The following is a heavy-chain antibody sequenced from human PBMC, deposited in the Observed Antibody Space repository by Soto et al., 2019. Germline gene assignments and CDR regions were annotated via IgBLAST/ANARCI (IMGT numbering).Heavy chain of an antibody. CDR2: MNPNSGNT. V-gene: IGHV1-8*01. Sequence: VASVKVSCKASGYTFTRYDINWGRQATGQGLEWMGWMNPNSGNTGYAQKFQGRVTMTRNTSISTAYMELSSLRSEDTAVYYCARERTVAGNDYWGQGTLVTVSS. D-gene: IGHD6-19*01. CDR1: GYTFTRYD. CDR3: ARERTVAGNDY. J-gene: IGHJ4*02.